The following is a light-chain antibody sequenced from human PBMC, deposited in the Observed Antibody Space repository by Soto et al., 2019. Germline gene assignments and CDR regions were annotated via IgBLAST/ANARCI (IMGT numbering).Light chain of an antibody. CDR3: QQRSNWPTT. Sequence: IVFTQSPATLSLSPGERDTNSCRASQTISTHLAWYQQKPGQAPRLLIYGASYRATGIPARISGSGSGTDFTLTISGLEPEEFAVYYCQQRSNWPTTFGQGTRLEIK. J-gene: IGKJ5*01. CDR1: QTISTH. V-gene: IGKV3-11*01. CDR2: GAS.